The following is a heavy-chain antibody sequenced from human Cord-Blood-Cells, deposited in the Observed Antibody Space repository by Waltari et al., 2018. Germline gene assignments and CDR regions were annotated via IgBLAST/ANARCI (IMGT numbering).Heavy chain of an antibody. CDR1: GFSLSNARMG. D-gene: IGHD3-10*01. V-gene: IGHV2-26*01. J-gene: IGHJ6*02. CDR2: IFSNDEK. CDR3: ARIGVQGVILYYYYGMDV. Sequence: QVTLQESGPVLVKPTETLTRTCTVSGFSLSNARMGVSWLRQPPGKALEWLAHIFSNDEKSYSTSLKSRLTISKDTSKSQVVLTMTNMDPVDTATYYCARIGVQGVILYYYYGMDVWGQGTTVTVSS.